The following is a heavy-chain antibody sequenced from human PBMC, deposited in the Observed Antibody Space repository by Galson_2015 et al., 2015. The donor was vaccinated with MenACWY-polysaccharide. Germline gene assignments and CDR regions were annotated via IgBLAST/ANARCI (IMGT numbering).Heavy chain of an antibody. CDR3: ARETAALPVDS. Sequence: SLRLSCAASGFTFSSYNMNWVRQAPGKGLEWISYISSGGTTIYYADSVKGRFTTSRDNAKNSLYLQMNDLRDEDTAVYYCARETAALPVDSWGQGTLVTVSS. J-gene: IGHJ4*02. D-gene: IGHD2-21*02. CDR1: GFTFSSYN. CDR2: ISSGGTTI. V-gene: IGHV3-48*03.